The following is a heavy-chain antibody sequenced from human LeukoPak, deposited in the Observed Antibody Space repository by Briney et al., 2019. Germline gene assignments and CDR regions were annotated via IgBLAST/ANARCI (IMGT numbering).Heavy chain of an antibody. CDR2: IKQDGSEK. J-gene: IGHJ4*02. Sequence: GGSLRLSCAASGFTFSSYAMSWVRQAPGKGLEWVANIKQDGSEKYYVDSVKGRFTISRDNAKNSLYLQMNSLRAEDTAVYYCAREYCSSTSCHRLLYYFDYWGQGTLVTVSS. V-gene: IGHV3-7*01. D-gene: IGHD2-2*01. CDR3: AREYCSSTSCHRLLYYFDY. CDR1: GFTFSSYA.